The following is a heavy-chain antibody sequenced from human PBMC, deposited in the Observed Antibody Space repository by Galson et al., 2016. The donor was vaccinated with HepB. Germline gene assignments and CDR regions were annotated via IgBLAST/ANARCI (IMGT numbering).Heavy chain of an antibody. J-gene: IGHJ3*02. CDR3: ARGMFRGPLVPESLFAFDI. CDR2: IYSDGRT. V-gene: IGHV3-53*01. Sequence: SLRLSCATSRFTVSKNYMNWVRQAPGKGLEWVSVIYSDGRTYDADSVKGRFSISRDNSENTLYLQMNSLRVEDTAVYYCARGMFRGPLVPESLFAFDIWGRGTMVTVSS. CDR1: RFTVSKNY. D-gene: IGHD3-10*02.